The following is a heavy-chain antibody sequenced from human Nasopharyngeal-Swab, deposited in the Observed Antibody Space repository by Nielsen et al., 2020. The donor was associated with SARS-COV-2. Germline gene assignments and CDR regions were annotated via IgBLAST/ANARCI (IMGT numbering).Heavy chain of an antibody. Sequence: GESLKIPCAASGFTFSDSAIHWVRQASGEGLKSVARIRSKGNNYATAYSASVKGRFIIFRDDPTNTAYLQMNSLKTEDTAMYYCTRCGGGCYSGRDYWGQGTLVTVSS. J-gene: IGHJ4*02. V-gene: IGHV3-73*01. CDR1: GFTFSDSA. CDR2: IRSKGNNYAT. D-gene: IGHD2-15*01. CDR3: TRCGGGCYSGRDY.